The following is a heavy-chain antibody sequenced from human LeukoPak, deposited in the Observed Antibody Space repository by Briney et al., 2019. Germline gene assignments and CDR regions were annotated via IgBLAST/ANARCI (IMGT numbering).Heavy chain of an antibody. CDR2: INHSGST. J-gene: IGHJ4*02. CDR3: ARVFHCSSTSCYDYFDY. V-gene: IGHV4-34*01. Sequence: PSETLSLTCAVYGGSFSGYYWSWIRQPPGKGLEWIGEINHSGSTNYNPSLKSRVTISVDTSKNPFSLKLSSVTAADTAVYYCARVFHCSSTSCYDYFDYWGQGTLVTVSS. D-gene: IGHD2-2*01. CDR1: GGSFSGYY.